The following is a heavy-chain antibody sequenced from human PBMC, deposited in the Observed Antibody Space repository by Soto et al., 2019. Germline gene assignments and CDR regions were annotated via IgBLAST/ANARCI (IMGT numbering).Heavy chain of an antibody. CDR1: GFTFSSYA. Sequence: EAQLLESGGGLVQPGGSLRLSCAASGFTFSSYAMRWVRQAPGKGLEWVPAISGSGGSMYYADSVKGRFTISRDNSKNTLYLQMNSLRAEDTAVYYCARRGSGSYYDYWGQGTLVTVSS. J-gene: IGHJ4*02. V-gene: IGHV3-23*01. CDR3: ARRGSGSYYDY. CDR2: ISGSGGSM. D-gene: IGHD1-26*01.